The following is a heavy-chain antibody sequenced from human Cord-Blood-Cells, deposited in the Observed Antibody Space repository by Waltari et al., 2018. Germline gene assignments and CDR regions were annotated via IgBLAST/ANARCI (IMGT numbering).Heavy chain of an antibody. V-gene: IGHV3-15*01. J-gene: IGHJ3*02. Sequence: EVQLVESGGGLVKPGGSLRLSCAASGFTFSNAWVSWGRQAPGEGLEWVGRIKTKTDCGTKDYPAPVKSRFTISRDDSKNTLYLQMNSLRTEHTAVYYCTTDRGVGALDAFDIWGQGTMVTVSS. CDR1: GFTFSNAW. CDR3: TTDRGVGALDAFDI. D-gene: IGHD1-26*01. CDR2: IKTKTDCGTK.